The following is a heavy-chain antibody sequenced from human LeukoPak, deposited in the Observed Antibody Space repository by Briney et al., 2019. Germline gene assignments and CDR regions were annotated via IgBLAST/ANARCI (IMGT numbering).Heavy chain of an antibody. J-gene: IGHJ4*02. CDR1: GFTFSSYA. CDR2: ISGSGGST. D-gene: IGHD6-19*01. V-gene: IGHV3-23*01. CDR3: AVAVVGGHDY. Sequence: GGSLRLSCAASGFTFSSYAMSWVRQAPGKGLEWVSGISGSGGSTYYADSVKGRFTISRDNSKNTLYLQMNSLRAEDTAVYYCAVAVVGGHDYWGQGTLVTVSS.